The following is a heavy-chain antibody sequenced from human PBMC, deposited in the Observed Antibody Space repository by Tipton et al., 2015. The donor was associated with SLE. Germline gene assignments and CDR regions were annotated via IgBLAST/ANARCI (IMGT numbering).Heavy chain of an antibody. J-gene: IGHJ5*02. V-gene: IGHV4-31*03. Sequence: TLSLTCTVSGDSINSDTYYWGWIRQHPGKGLEWIGYIYDTETTYYNPSLKSRVTMSIDRSKNHFSLRLRSVSAADTAIYYCAREVKSGRYDWFDPWGQGTLVTVSS. CDR3: AREVKSGRYDWFDP. CDR1: GDSINSDTYY. D-gene: IGHD1-26*01. CDR2: IYDTETT.